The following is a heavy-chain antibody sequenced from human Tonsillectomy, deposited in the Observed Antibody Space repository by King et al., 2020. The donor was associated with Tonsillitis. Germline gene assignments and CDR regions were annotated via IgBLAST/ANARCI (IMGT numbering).Heavy chain of an antibody. J-gene: IGHJ4*02. CDR2: ISGSGGST. V-gene: IGHV3-23*04. Sequence: VQLVESGGGLVQPGGSLRLSCAASGFTFSSYAMSWVRQAPGKGLEWVSAISGSGGSTYYADSVKGRFTISRDNSKNTLYLQMNSLRAEDTAVYYCAKVPMVRGVRTYYFDSWGQGALVTVSS. CDR3: AKVPMVRGVRTYYFDS. D-gene: IGHD3-10*01. CDR1: GFTFSSYA.